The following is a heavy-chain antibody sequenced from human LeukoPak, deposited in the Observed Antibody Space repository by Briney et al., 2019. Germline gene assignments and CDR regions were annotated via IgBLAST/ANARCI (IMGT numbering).Heavy chain of an antibody. D-gene: IGHD3-10*01. CDR3: AREWELLPWY. V-gene: IGHV3-74*01. Sequence: GGSLRLSCAASGFTGSSNYMSWVRKAPGKRLVWVSRMNSDGSSTTCADSVRGRFTISRDNAKNTLYLEMISLRAEDTALYYCAREWELLPWYWGQGTLVTVSS. CDR2: MNSDGSST. CDR1: GFTGSSNY. J-gene: IGHJ4*02.